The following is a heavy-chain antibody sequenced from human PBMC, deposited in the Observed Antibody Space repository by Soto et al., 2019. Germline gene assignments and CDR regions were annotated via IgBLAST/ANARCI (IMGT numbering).Heavy chain of an antibody. D-gene: IGHD3-9*01. CDR1: GFTFSSYA. CDR2: ISYDGSNK. CDR3: ARDLEGYYDILTGYYPHYYYYGMDV. Sequence: QVQLVESGGGVVQPGRSLRLSCAASGFTFSSYAMHWVRQAPGKGLEWVAVISYDGSNKYYADSVKGRFTISRDNSKNPLYLEMNSLRAEDTAVYYCARDLEGYYDILTGYYPHYYYYGMDVWGQGTTVTVSS. V-gene: IGHV3-30-3*01. J-gene: IGHJ6*02.